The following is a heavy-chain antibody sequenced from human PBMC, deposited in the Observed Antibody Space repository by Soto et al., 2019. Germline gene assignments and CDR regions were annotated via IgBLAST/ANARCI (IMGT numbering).Heavy chain of an antibody. CDR2: IRSKANSYAT. CDR1: GFTFSGSA. J-gene: IGHJ6*02. CDR3: TRHDGMDV. V-gene: IGHV3-73*01. Sequence: LRLSCAACGFTFSGSAMHWVRQASGKGLEWVGRIRSKANSYATAYAASVKGRFTISRDDSKNTAYLQMNSLKTEDTAAYYCTRHDGMDVWGQATTVTVSS.